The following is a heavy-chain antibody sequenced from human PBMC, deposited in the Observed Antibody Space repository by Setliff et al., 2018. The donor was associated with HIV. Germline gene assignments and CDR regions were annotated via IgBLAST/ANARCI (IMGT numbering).Heavy chain of an antibody. Sequence: ASVQVSCKASGSTFSSRSIHWVRQAPGQGWEWMGWINAGNGNTKFSQRFQSRITITRDTSASTVFMDLSSLTSEDTAVYYCARDGCDGNRCYLYNWFDPWGQGTLVTVSS. CDR2: INAGNGNT. V-gene: IGHV1-3*01. CDR3: ARDGCDGNRCYLYNWFDP. CDR1: GSTFSSRS. J-gene: IGHJ5*02. D-gene: IGHD2-15*01.